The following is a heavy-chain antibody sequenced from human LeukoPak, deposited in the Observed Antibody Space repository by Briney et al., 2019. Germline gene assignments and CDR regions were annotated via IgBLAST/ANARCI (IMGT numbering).Heavy chain of an antibody. CDR2: MNPNSGNT. J-gene: IGHJ5*02. V-gene: IGHV1-8*01. Sequence: ASVKVSCKASGYTFTSYDINWVRQATGQGLEWMGWMNPNSGNTGYAQKFQGRVTITRNTSISTAYMELSSLRSEDTAVYYCARHGSAWFGELLYWFDPWGQGTLVTVSS. CDR3: ARHGSAWFGELLYWFDP. D-gene: IGHD3-10*01. CDR1: GYTFTSYD.